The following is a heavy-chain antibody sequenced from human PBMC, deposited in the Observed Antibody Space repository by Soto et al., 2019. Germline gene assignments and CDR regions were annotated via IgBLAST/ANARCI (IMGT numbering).Heavy chain of an antibody. CDR2: INAGNGNT. CDR3: ARDYSSGWSFDY. Sequence: ASVKVSCKASGYTFTSYAMHWVRQAPGQRLEWMGWINAGNGNTKYSQKFQGRVTITRDTSASTAYMELSSLRSEDTAVYYCARDYSSGWSFDYWAQRTLVTVSS. CDR1: GYTFTSYA. J-gene: IGHJ4*02. D-gene: IGHD6-19*01. V-gene: IGHV1-3*01.